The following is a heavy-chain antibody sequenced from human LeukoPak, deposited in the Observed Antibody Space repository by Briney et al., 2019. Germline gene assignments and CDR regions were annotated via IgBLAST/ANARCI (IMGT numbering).Heavy chain of an antibody. D-gene: IGHD3-22*01. J-gene: IGHJ4*02. CDR3: ARDPPHYYDSSGNDY. V-gene: IGHV3-53*01. Sequence: GGSLRLSCAASGFTVSNNYMSWVRQAPGKGLEWVSVIYSGGSTYYADSVKGRFTISRDSSRNTLFLQMNSLRAEDTAVYYCARDPPHYYDSSGNDYWGQATLVTVSS. CDR2: IYSGGST. CDR1: GFTVSNNY.